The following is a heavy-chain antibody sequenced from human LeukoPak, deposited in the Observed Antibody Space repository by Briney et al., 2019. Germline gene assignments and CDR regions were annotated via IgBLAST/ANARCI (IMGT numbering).Heavy chain of an antibody. CDR3: AREGFGELSHFDY. CDR2: INHSGRT. J-gene: IGHJ4*02. V-gene: IGHV4-34*01. Sequence: SETLSLTCVVYGGSFSGDYWSWIRQPPGRGLEWIGEINHSGRTNYNPSLKSRVTISVDASKNQFSLKLSSVTAADTAVYYCAREGFGELSHFDYWGQGTLVTVSS. D-gene: IGHD3-10*01. CDR1: GGSFSGDY.